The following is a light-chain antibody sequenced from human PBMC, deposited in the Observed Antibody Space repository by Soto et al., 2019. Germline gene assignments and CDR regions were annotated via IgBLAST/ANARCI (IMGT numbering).Light chain of an antibody. J-gene: IGKJ1*01. CDR1: QSVASSY. CDR2: GAS. CDR3: QQYGSSPRT. V-gene: IGKV3-20*01. Sequence: EIVLTQSPGTLSLSPGERATLSCRASQSVASSYLAWYQQKPGQAPRLLIYGASSTATGIPDRFTGSGSGTEFTLTIRRLEPEDSGVYYCQQYGSSPRTFGQGTKVDIK.